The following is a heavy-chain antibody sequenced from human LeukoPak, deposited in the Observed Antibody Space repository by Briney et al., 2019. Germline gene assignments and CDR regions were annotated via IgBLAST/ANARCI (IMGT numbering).Heavy chain of an antibody. CDR3: AKVRPVQLERPYADAFDI. J-gene: IGHJ3*02. V-gene: IGHV3-23*01. CDR1: GFTFSSYA. D-gene: IGHD1-1*01. Sequence: GGSLRLSCAASGFTFSSYAMSWFRQAPGRGLGGVPAIGGRGGSTYYVDSVKGRFTISRDNSKNTLYLQMNSLRAEDTAVYYCAKVRPVQLERPYADAFDIWGQGTMVTVSS. CDR2: IGGRGGST.